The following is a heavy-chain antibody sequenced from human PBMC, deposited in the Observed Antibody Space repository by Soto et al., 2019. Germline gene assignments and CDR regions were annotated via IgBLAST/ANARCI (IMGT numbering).Heavy chain of an antibody. Sequence: LLMQSQTLSLTCAISGDSVSSNSAAWNWIRQSPSRGLEWLGRTYYRSKWYNDYAVSVKSRITINPDTSKNQFSLQLNSVTPEDTAVYYCAGYYDFWSGSLSRFDPWGQGTLVTVSS. J-gene: IGHJ5*02. V-gene: IGHV6-1*01. CDR1: GDSVSSNSAA. CDR2: TYYRSKWYN. CDR3: AGYYDFWSGSLSRFDP. D-gene: IGHD3-3*01.